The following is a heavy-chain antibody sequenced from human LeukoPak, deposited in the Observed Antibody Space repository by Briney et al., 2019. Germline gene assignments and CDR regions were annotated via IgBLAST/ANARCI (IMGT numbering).Heavy chain of an antibody. CDR1: GFTFSSYS. J-gene: IGHJ5*02. D-gene: IGHD2-2*01. CDR2: ISSGSSYI. Sequence: GGSLRLSCAASGFTFSSYSMNWVRQAPGKGLEWVSSISSGSSYIYYADSLKGRFTISRDNAKNSLYLQMNSLRAEDTAVYYCVRDHRYCSSTSCYPWFDPWGQGTLVTVSS. V-gene: IGHV3-21*01. CDR3: VRDHRYCSSTSCYPWFDP.